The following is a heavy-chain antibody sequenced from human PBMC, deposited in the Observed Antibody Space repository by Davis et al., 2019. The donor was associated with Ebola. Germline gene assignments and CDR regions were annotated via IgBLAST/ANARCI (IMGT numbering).Heavy chain of an antibody. J-gene: IGHJ5*02. D-gene: IGHD2-2*02. CDR2: INPNSGGT. CDR1: GYGFTDFY. V-gene: IGHV1-2*02. Sequence: ASVKVSCKASGYGFTDFYMHWVRQAPGQGLEWMGWINPNSGGTNYAQKFQGRVTMTRDTSISTAYMELSRLRSDDTAVYYCARVEVVVPAAIQSNGFDPWGQGTPVTVSS. CDR3: ARVEVVVPAAIQSNGFDP.